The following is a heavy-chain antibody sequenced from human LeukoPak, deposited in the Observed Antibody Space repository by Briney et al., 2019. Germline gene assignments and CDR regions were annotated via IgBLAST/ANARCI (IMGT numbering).Heavy chain of an antibody. D-gene: IGHD3-10*02. CDR2: ISSSGGSI. J-gene: IGHJ6*04. CDR3: AELGITMIGGV. Sequence: GGSLRLSCAASGFTFSGYSMNWVRQAPGKGLEWVSYISSSGGSIFYADSVKGRFTISRNNADNSLYLQMNSLRAEDTAVYYCAELGITMIGGVWGKGTTVTISS. CDR1: GFTFSGYS. V-gene: IGHV3-48*01.